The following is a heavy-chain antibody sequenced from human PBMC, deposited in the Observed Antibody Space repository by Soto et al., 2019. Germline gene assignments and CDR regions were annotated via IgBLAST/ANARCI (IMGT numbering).Heavy chain of an antibody. D-gene: IGHD7-27*01. J-gene: IGHJ4*02. CDR3: ARDFSTWDLLGY. CDR2: ISSSSSYI. Sequence: PWGSLRLSCAASGFTFSSYSMNWVRQAPGKGLEWVSSISSSSSYIYYADSVKFRFTISRDNAKNSLYLQMNSLRAEDTAVYYCARDFSTWDLLGYWGQGTLVTVSS. CDR1: GFTFSSYS. V-gene: IGHV3-21*01.